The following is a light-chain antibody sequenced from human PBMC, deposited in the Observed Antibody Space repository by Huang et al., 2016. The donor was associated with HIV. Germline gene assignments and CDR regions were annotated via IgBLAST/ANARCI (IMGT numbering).Light chain of an antibody. CDR3: QHTYITPYT. Sequence: DIQMTQSPSSLSASVGDRVTITCRASQSIGTFLNWYQQCAGEAAKLLIYAASNLQGVVRARFGGSGAGADFTLTISSLQPGDLATYYCQHTYITPYTFGRGTKLEIK. J-gene: IGKJ2*01. V-gene: IGKV1-39*01. CDR2: AAS. CDR1: QSIGTF.